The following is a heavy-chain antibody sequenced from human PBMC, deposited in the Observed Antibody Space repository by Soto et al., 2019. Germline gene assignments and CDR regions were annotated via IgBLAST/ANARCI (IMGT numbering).Heavy chain of an antibody. Sequence: QVQLVQAGAEVKKPGSSVKVSCKASGGTFSSYTISWVRQAPGQGLEWMGRIIPILGIANYAQKFQGRVTITADTSTSPAYLELSSLRSEDTAVYYCASSPDYSDYGPLAYYYYYMDVWGKGTTVTVSS. CDR1: GGTFSSYT. CDR3: ASSPDYSDYGPLAYYYYYMDV. CDR2: IIPILGIA. J-gene: IGHJ6*03. D-gene: IGHD4-17*01. V-gene: IGHV1-69*02.